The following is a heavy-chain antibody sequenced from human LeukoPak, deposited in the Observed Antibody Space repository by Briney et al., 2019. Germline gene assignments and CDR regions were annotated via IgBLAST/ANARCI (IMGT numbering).Heavy chain of an antibody. CDR2: ISGSGGST. V-gene: IGHV3-23*01. J-gene: IGHJ5*02. CDR3: ARDSLDFWSGYYH. CDR1: GFTFSSYA. Sequence: GGSLRLSCAASGFTFSSYAMSWVRQAPGKGLEWVSAISGSGGSTYYADSVKGRFTISRDNSKNTLYLQMNSLRAEDTAVYYCARDSLDFWSGYYHWGQGTLVTVSS. D-gene: IGHD3-3*01.